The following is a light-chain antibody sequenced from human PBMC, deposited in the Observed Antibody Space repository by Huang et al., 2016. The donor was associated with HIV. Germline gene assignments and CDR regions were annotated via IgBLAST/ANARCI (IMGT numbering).Light chain of an antibody. CDR2: DAS. V-gene: IGKV3-11*01. Sequence: EIVLTQSPATLSLSPGQRVTLSCRASQSVSVFLAWYQQKPGQAPRLLIYDASKRATGIPARFSGSGAGTDFTLTISSLEPEDFAVYYCQQRSKWPLTFGGGTKVESK. CDR1: QSVSVF. J-gene: IGKJ4*01. CDR3: QQRSKWPLT.